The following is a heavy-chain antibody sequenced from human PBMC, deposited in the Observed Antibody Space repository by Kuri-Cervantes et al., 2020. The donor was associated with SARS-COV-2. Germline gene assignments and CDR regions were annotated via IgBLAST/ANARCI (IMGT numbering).Heavy chain of an antibody. D-gene: IGHD6-6*01. CDR2: IIPIFGTA. J-gene: IGHJ5*02. CDR3: ARDASVVGFSSSPPLP. Sequence: SVKVSCKASGGTFSSYAISWVRQAPGQGLEWMGRIIPIFGTANYAQKFQGRDTITADESTSTAYMELSSLRSEDTAVYYCARDASVVGFSSSPPLPWGQGTLVTVSS. V-gene: IGHV1-69*13. CDR1: GGTFSSYA.